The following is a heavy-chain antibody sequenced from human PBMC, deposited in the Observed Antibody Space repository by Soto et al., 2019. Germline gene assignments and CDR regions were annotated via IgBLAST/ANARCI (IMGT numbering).Heavy chain of an antibody. CDR1: GFTFSNNA. CDR3: ARDPNSGWGNGLDV. CDR2: IWYDGSNI. D-gene: IGHD6-19*01. V-gene: IGHV3-33*01. J-gene: IGHJ6*02. Sequence: QVQLVESGGGVVQPGRSLRLSCAASGFTFSNNAMHWVRQAPGKGLEWVSLIWYDGSNIYYADSVKGRFSISRDNSRNTLYLQMNGLRAEDTAVYYCARDPNSGWGNGLDVWGQGTTVTVSS.